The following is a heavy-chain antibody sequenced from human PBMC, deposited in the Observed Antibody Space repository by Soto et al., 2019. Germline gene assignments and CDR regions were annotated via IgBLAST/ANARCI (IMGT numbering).Heavy chain of an antibody. D-gene: IGHD3-22*01. CDR2: IIPIFGTA. CDR1: GGTFSSYA. Sequence: SVKVSCKASGGTFSSYAISWVRQAPVQGLEWMGGIIPIFGTANYAQKFQGRVTITADESTSTAYMELSSLRSEDTAVYYCARNYYDSSGYYYYFDYWGQGTLVTVSS. V-gene: IGHV1-69*13. J-gene: IGHJ4*02. CDR3: ARNYYDSSGYYYYFDY.